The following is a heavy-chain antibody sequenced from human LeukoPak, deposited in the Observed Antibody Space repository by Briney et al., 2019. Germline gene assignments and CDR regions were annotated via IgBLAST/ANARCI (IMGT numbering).Heavy chain of an antibody. CDR3: ARETEMATMQYYFDY. D-gene: IGHD5-24*01. Sequence: ASVKVSCKASGGTFSSYAISWVRQAPGQGLEWMGGIIPIFGTANYAQKFQGRVTITTDESTSTAYMELSSPRSEDTAVYYCARETEMATMQYYFDYWGQGTLVTVSS. J-gene: IGHJ4*02. V-gene: IGHV1-69*05. CDR1: GGTFSSYA. CDR2: IIPIFGTA.